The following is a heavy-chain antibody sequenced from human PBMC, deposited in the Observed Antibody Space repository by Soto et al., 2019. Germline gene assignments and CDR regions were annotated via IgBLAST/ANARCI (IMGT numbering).Heavy chain of an antibody. CDR1: GGTFSSYG. CDR3: VKEGYAGNSVEWFYFDY. CDR2: DGSKK. Sequence: QVQLVQSGAEVKKPGSSVKVSCKASGGTFSSYGMHWVRQAPGKGLEWVAVDGSKKKYADSVKGRFTTSRDNSKNTVFLQMNSLRAEDTAVYYCVKEGYAGNSVEWFYFDYWGQGTLVTVSS. V-gene: IGHV3-30*18. J-gene: IGHJ4*02. D-gene: IGHD3-3*01.